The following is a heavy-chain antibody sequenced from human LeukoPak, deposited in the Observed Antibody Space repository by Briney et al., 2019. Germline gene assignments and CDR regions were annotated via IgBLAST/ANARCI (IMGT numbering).Heavy chain of an antibody. CDR1: GGSISSYY. D-gene: IGHD2-21*02. V-gene: IGHV4-30-4*01. Sequence: PSETLSLTCTVSGGSISSYYWSWIRQPPGKGLEWIGYIYYSGSTYYNPSLKSRVTISVDTSKNQFSLKLSSVTAADTAVYYCARVHPYCGGDCYPNWFDPWGQGALVTVSS. CDR3: ARVHPYCGGDCYPNWFDP. J-gene: IGHJ5*02. CDR2: IYYSGST.